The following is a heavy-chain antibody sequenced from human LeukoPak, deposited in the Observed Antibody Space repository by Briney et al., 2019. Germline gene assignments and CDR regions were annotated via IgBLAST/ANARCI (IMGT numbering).Heavy chain of an antibody. J-gene: IGHJ5*02. V-gene: IGHV4-30-4*01. CDR1: VDSIRSGDYY. CDR3: AREGHDFWSGSRGWLDP. CDR2: THNSGST. Sequence: PSETLSLTCTVSVDSIRSGDYYWSWIRQSPGKGLKSIGYTHNSGSTFYNPSLKSRFTISVDTSKNQFSLKVRSVTATDTAVYYCAREGHDFWSGSRGWLDPWGPGTLVTVSS. D-gene: IGHD3-3*01.